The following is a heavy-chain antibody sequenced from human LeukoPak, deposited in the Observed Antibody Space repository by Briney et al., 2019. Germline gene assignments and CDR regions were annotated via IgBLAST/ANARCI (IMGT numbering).Heavy chain of an antibody. CDR3: AKVPRAELTYYFDY. D-gene: IGHD1-7*01. CDR2: IYSGGST. J-gene: IGHJ4*02. V-gene: IGHV3-53*01. Sequence: PGGSLRLSCAASGFTVSSNYMSWVRQAPGKGLEWVSVIYSGGSTYYADSVKGRFTISRDNSKNTLYLQMNSLRAEDTAVYYCAKVPRAELTYYFDYWGQGTLATVSS. CDR1: GFTVSSNY.